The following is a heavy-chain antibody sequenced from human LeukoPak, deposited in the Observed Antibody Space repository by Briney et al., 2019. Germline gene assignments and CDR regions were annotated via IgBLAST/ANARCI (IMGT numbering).Heavy chain of an antibody. CDR1: GGSISSGDYS. CDR2: MYHSGST. D-gene: IGHD3-10*01. J-gene: IGHJ4*02. CDR3: AREVRPGALWFGEPYYFDY. V-gene: IGHV4-30-2*01. Sequence: SQTLSLTCAVSGGSISSGDYSWSWIRQPPGKGLEWIGYMYHSGSTYYNPSLKSRVTMSVDTSKNQFSLKLSSVTAADTAVYYCAREVRPGALWFGEPYYFDYWGQGTLVTVPS.